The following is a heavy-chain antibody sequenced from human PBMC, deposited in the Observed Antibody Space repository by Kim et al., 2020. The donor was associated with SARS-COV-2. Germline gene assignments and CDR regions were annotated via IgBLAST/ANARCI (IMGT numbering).Heavy chain of an antibody. D-gene: IGHD1-7*01. CDR3: ARGPAALWDYRSYYFDY. CDR2: IYSGGST. CDR1: GFTVSSNY. V-gene: IGHV3-53*01. J-gene: IGHJ4*02. Sequence: GGSLRLSCAASGFTVSSNYMSWVRQAPGKGLEWVSVIYSGGSTYYADSVKGRFTISRDNSKNTLYLQMNSLGAEDTAVYYCARGPAALWDYRSYYFDYWGREALVTVSS.